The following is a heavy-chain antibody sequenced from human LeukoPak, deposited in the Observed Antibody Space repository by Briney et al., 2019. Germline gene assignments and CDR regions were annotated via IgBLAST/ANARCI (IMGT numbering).Heavy chain of an antibody. J-gene: IGHJ4*02. CDR1: GGSISSYY. CDR3: ARGSLAAAGFQAFGD. Sequence: PSETLSLTCTVSGGSISSYYWSWIRQPPGKGLEWIGYIYYSGSTNYNPSLTSRVTISVDTSKNQFSLKLSSVTAADPAVYYCARGSLAAAGFQAFGDWGQGTLVTVSS. V-gene: IGHV4-59*01. D-gene: IGHD6-13*01. CDR2: IYYSGST.